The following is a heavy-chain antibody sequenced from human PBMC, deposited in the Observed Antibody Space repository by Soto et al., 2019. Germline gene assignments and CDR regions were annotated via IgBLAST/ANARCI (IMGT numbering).Heavy chain of an antibody. D-gene: IGHD2-8*02. V-gene: IGHV3-33*01. CDR1: GFTFSSYG. CDR3: ARATATGGGAFDI. CDR2: IWYDGSNK. J-gene: IGHJ3*02. Sequence: GGSLRLSCAASGFTFSSYGMHWVRQAPGKGLEWVAVIWYDGSNKYYADSVKGRFTISRDNSKNTLYLQMNSLRAEDTAVYYCARATATGGGAFDICGQGTMVTVSS.